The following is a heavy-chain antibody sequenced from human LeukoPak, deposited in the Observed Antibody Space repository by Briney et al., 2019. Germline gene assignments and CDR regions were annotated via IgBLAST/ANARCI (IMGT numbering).Heavy chain of an antibody. CDR2: MNPNSGNT. CDR1: GYTFTSYD. Sequence: ASVKVSCKASGYTFTSYDINWVRQATGQGLEWMGWMNPNSGNTGYAQKFQGRVTLTTDKSTSTAYMELRSLRSDDTAMYYCARGERVGDYRGQGTLVTVSS. D-gene: IGHD1-26*01. J-gene: IGHJ4*02. CDR3: ARGERVGDY. V-gene: IGHV1-8*02.